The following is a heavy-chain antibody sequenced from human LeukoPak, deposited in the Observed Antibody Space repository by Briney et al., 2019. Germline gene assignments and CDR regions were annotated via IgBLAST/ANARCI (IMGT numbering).Heavy chain of an antibody. D-gene: IGHD1-1*01. CDR3: ASGPFAVPGYWYFDL. V-gene: IGHV3-53*01. Sequence: PGGSLRLSCAASGFTVSSNYMSWVRQAPGKGLEWVSVIYSGGSTYYADSVKGRFTISRDNSKNTLYLQMNSLRAEDTAVYYCASGPFAVPGYWYFDLWGRGTLVTVPS. CDR1: GFTVSSNY. CDR2: IYSGGST. J-gene: IGHJ2*01.